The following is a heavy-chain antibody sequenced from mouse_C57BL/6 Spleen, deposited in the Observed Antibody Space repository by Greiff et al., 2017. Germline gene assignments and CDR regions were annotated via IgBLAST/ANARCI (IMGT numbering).Heavy chain of an antibody. V-gene: IGHV5-17*01. CDR3: ARRLTGYFDY. J-gene: IGHJ2*01. CDR2: ISSGSSTM. D-gene: IGHD4-1*01. Sequence: EVQLVESGGGLVKPGGSLKLSCAASGFTFSDYGMHWVRQAPEKGLEWVAYISSGSSTMYYADTVKGRFTISRDNAKNTLCLQMTSLRSEDTAMYYCARRLTGYFDYWGQGTTLTVSS. CDR1: GFTFSDYG.